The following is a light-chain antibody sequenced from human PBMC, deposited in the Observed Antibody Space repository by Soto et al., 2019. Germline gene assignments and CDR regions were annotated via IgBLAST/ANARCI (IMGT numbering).Light chain of an antibody. Sequence: EIGMTQSPATLSVSSWERATLSCVASQSVGSDLACYQQKPGQAPRLFIYDIFTRATGVPTRISGSGSGTEFTLTISSLQSEDFAVYYCQPYNNWPLTFGGGTKVDIK. J-gene: IGKJ4*01. CDR3: QPYNNWPLT. V-gene: IGKV3D-15*01. CDR2: DIF. CDR1: QSVGSD.